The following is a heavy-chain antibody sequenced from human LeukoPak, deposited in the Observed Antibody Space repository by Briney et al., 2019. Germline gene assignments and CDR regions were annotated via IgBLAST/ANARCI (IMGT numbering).Heavy chain of an antibody. D-gene: IGHD6-19*01. CDR3: ARQQWGKYYMDV. CDR1: GYTFTSYY. J-gene: IGHJ6*03. CDR2: INPNSGGT. V-gene: IGHV1-2*02. Sequence: GASVKVSCKASGYTFTSYYMHWVRQAPGQGLEWMGWINPNSGGTNYAQKFQGRVTMTRDTSISTAYMELSRLRSDDTAVYYCARQQWGKYYMDVWGKGTTVTVSS.